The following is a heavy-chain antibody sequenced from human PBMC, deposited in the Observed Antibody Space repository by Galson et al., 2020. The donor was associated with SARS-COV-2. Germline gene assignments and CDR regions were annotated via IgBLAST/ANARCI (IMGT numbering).Heavy chain of an antibody. CDR3: GRSPGKSVARTMGV. V-gene: IGHV6-1*01. CDR2: TYYRSKWYN. Sequence: SQTLSLTCAISGDSVSSSSAAWNWIRQSPSRGLEWLGRTYYRSKWYNEYAVSMKSRVTINPDTSKNQFSLQLNSVTPEDTAVYYCGRSPGKSVARTMGVWSQGTTVTVSS. D-gene: IGHD6-19*01. CDR1: GDSVSSSSAA. J-gene: IGHJ6*02.